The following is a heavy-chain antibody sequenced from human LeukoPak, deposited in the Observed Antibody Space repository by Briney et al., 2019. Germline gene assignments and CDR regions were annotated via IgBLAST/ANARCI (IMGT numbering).Heavy chain of an antibody. V-gene: IGHV3-23*01. CDR3: AKDIQLST. J-gene: IGHJ3*01. CDR1: GFTFSVAA. D-gene: IGHD5-24*01. CDR2: IGASGEST. Sequence: GSLRLSCAASGFTFSVAAMTWVRQAPREGLEWVSLIGASGESTDYADSVKGRFTISRDNSKNTLSLQMNSLRVEDTAMYFCAKDIQLSTWGLGTMVTVSS.